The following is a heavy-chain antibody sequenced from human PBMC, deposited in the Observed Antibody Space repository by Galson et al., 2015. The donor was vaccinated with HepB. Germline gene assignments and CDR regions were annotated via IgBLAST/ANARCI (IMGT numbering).Heavy chain of an antibody. V-gene: IGHV3-30-3*01. Sequence: SLRLSCAASGLTFSSYAMHWVRQAPGKGLEWVAVISYDGSNKYYADSVKGRFTISRDNSKNTLYLQMNSLRAEDTAVYYCARVSATGQTLDYWGQGTLVTVSS. CDR1: GLTFSSYA. D-gene: IGHD5-24*01. CDR2: ISYDGSNK. J-gene: IGHJ4*02. CDR3: ARVSATGQTLDY.